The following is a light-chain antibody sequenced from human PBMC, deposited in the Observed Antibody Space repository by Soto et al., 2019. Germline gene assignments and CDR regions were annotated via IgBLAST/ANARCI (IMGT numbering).Light chain of an antibody. V-gene: IGKV1-5*03. CDR2: KAS. CDR3: QHYNSYSEA. Sequence: DIQMTQSPSALSGSVGERVTITCRASQTISSWLAWYQQKPGKALKLLIYKASTLKSGVPSRFSGSGSGTEFTLTISSLQPDDFATYYCQHYNSYSEAFGQGTQVDI. CDR1: QTISSW. J-gene: IGKJ1*01.